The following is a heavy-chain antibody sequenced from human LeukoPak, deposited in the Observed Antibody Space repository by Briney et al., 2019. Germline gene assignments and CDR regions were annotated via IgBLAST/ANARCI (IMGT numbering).Heavy chain of an antibody. D-gene: IGHD3-22*01. CDR2: ISSSGSTI. V-gene: IGHV3-11*01. J-gene: IGHJ6*02. CDR1: GFTFSDYY. CDR3: AKESYYDSSGYPYYYYGMDV. Sequence: GGSLRLSCAASGFTFSDYYMSWIRQAPGKGLEWVSYISSSGSTIYYADSVKGRFTISRDNSKNTLYLQMNSLRAEDTAVYYCAKESYYDSSGYPYYYYGMDVWGQGTTVTVSS.